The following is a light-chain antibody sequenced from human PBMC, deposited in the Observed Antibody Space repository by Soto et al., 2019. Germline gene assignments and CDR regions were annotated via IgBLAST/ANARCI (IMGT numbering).Light chain of an antibody. J-gene: IGKJ1*01. CDR1: QSVSTY. CDR2: DAS. CDR3: QQYGNSPRT. V-gene: IGKV3-11*01. Sequence: EIVLTQSPATLSLSPGERATLSCRAGQSVSTYLSCYQQRPGQAPRRLIYDASYRATDIPPRFSGSGSGTDFTLTISRLEPEDFAVYYCQQYGNSPRTFGQGTKVDIK.